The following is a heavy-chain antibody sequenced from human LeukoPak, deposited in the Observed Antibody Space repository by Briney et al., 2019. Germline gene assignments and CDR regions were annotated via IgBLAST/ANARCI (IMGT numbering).Heavy chain of an antibody. D-gene: IGHD3-22*01. CDR2: IDHSGST. CDR1: VGSFSGYY. Sequence: SETLSLTCAVYVGSFSGYYWSWIRQSPGKRLEWIGEIDHSGSTNYNPSLKSRATLSVDTSKNQFSLKVSSVSAADTSMYYCARRPRNGGNYDGPSGLDYWGQGTLVTVSS. J-gene: IGHJ4*02. V-gene: IGHV4-34*01. CDR3: ARRPRNGGNYDGPSGLDY.